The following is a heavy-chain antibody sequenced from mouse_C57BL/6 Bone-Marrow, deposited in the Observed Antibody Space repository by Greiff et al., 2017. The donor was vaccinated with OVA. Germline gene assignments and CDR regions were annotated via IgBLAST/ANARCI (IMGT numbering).Heavy chain of an antibody. D-gene: IGHD2-4*01. CDR2: ISYDGSN. CDR1: GYSITSGYY. V-gene: IGHV3-6*01. J-gene: IGHJ4*01. CDR3: ARRGGLRRGYAMDY. Sequence: EVKVEESGPGLVKPSQSLSLTCSVTGYSITSGYYWNWIRQFPGNKLEWMGYISYDGSNNYNPSLKNRISITRDTSKNQFFLKLNSVTTEDTATYYCARRGGLRRGYAMDYWGQGTSVTVSS.